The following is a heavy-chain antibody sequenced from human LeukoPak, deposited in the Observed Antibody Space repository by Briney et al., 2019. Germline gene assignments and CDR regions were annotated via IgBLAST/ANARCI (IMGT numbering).Heavy chain of an antibody. D-gene: IGHD3-16*02. CDR3: ARDLRDLFGGVIVTTDY. CDR2: IIISSSYI. J-gene: IGHJ4*02. V-gene: IGHV3-21*01. Sequence: GGSLRLSGAASGFTFSSYSMNWFRQAPGKGLEWVSSIIISSSYIYYADSVKGRFTISRDNAKNSLYLQMNSLRAEDTAVYYCARDLRDLFGGVIVTTDYWGQGTLVTVSS. CDR1: GFTFSSYS.